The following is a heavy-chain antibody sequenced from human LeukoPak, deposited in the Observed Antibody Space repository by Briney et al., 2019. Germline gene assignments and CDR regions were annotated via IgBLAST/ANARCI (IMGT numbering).Heavy chain of an antibody. V-gene: IGHV1-69*06. J-gene: IGHJ5*02. CDR1: GGTFSSYA. CDR3: ARTDFDWLLSSGWFDP. Sequence: WASVKVSCKTSGGTFSSYAISWVRQAPGQGLEWLGGIMPIFGTPNYAQKFQGRVTITADKSSSTAYMELSSLRSEDTAVYYCARTDFDWLLSSGWFDPWGQGTLVTVSS. CDR2: IMPIFGTP. D-gene: IGHD3-9*01.